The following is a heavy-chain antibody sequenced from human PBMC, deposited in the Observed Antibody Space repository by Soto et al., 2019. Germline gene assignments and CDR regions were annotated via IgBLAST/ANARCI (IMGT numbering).Heavy chain of an antibody. Sequence: EVQLVESGGGLVQPGRSLRLSCAASGFTFDDYAMHWVRQAPGKGLEWVSGISWNSGSIGYADSVEGRFTISRDNAKNSLYLQMNSLRAEDTALYYCAKDVFRNYPSYAFDIWGQGTMVTVSS. CDR1: GFTFDDYA. D-gene: IGHD3-10*01. CDR3: AKDVFRNYPSYAFDI. CDR2: ISWNSGSI. J-gene: IGHJ3*02. V-gene: IGHV3-9*01.